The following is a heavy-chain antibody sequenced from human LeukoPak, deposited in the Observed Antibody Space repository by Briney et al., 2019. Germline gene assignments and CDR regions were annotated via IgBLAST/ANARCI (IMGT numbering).Heavy chain of an antibody. Sequence: GGSLRLSCAASGFTFSSYSMNWVRQAPGKGLEWVSYISSSSSYIYYADSVKGRFTISRDNSKNTLYLQMNSLRAEDTAVYYCARGNPARGDYFDYWGQGTLVTVSS. D-gene: IGHD6-6*01. CDR2: ISSSSSYI. J-gene: IGHJ4*02. V-gene: IGHV3-21*05. CDR1: GFTFSSYS. CDR3: ARGNPARGDYFDY.